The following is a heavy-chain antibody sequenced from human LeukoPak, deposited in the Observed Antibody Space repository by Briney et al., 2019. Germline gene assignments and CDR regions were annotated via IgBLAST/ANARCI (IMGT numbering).Heavy chain of an antibody. D-gene: IGHD6-13*01. J-gene: IGHJ5*02. V-gene: IGHV1-18*01. CDR2: ISAYNGNT. CDR1: GYTFTSYG. Sequence: ASVKVSCKASGYTFTSYGISWVRQAPGQGLEWMGWISAYNGNTNYAQKLQGRVTMTTDTSTSTAYMELRSLRSDDTAVYYCARDLSSLERIAAAGKGRFDPWGQGTLVTVSS. CDR3: ARDLSSLERIAAAGKGRFDP.